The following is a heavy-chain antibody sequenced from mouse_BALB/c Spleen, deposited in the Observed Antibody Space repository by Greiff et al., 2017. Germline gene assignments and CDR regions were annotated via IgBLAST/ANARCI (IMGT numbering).Heavy chain of an antibody. CDR1: GYTFTSYW. D-gene: IGHD3-2*02. J-gene: IGHJ2*01. Sequence: EVQLQQSGTVLARPGASVKMSCKASGYTFTSYWMHWVKQRPGQGLEWIGAIYPGNSDTSYNQKFKGKAKLTAVTSTSTAYMELSSLTNEDSAVYYCTRSGWDEYYLDYWGQGTTLTVSS. CDR2: IYPGNSDT. V-gene: IGHV1-5*01. CDR3: TRSGWDEYYLDY.